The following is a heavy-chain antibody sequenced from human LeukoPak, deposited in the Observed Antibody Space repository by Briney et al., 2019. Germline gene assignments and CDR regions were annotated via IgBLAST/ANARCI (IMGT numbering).Heavy chain of an antibody. CDR1: GFTPSDYY. CDR2: ISSSGNTI. V-gene: IGHV3-11*04. J-gene: IGHJ4*02. D-gene: IGHD4/OR15-4a*01. CDR3: ARLTNPYNPTRYFDY. Sequence: GGSLRLSCAASGFTPSDYYMGWIRQAPGRGLGWVSYISSSGNTIYYADSVKGRFTISRDNAKRSVYLQMNSLRAEDTAVYYCARLTNPYNPTRYFDYWGQGTLVTVSS.